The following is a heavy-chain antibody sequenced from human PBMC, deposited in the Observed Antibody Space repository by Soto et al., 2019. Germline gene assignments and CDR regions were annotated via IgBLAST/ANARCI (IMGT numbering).Heavy chain of an antibody. J-gene: IGHJ4*02. Sequence: QLQLQESGPGLVKPSETLSLTCTVSGGSSSSSSYYWGWIRQPPEKGLEWIGSIYYSGSTYYNPSLKSRVTVSVDTSKNQFSLKLSSVTAADTAVYYCARLDRAVAAGRGNYFDYWGQGTLVTVSS. D-gene: IGHD6-19*01. V-gene: IGHV4-39*01. CDR3: ARLDRAVAAGRGNYFDY. CDR1: GGSSSSSSYY. CDR2: IYYSGST.